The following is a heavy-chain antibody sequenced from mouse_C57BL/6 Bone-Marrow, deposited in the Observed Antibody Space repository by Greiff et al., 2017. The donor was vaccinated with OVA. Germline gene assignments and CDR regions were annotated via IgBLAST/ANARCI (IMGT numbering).Heavy chain of an antibody. V-gene: IGHV1-50*01. J-gene: IGHJ3*01. CDR2: IDPSDSYT. CDR3: ARWFAY. CDR1: GYTFTSYW. Sequence: VQLQQPGAELVKPGDSVKLSCKASGYTFTSYWMQWVKQRPGQGLEWIGEIDPSDSYTNYNQKFKGKATLTVDTSSSTAYMQLSSLTSEDSAVYYCARWFAYWGQGTLVTVSA.